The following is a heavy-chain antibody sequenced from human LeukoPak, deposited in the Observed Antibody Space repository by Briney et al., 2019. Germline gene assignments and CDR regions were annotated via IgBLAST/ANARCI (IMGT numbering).Heavy chain of an antibody. CDR3: TTSARAGYYGY. Sequence: PGGSLRLSCAASGFTFSSYAMHWVRQAPGKGLEWVGRIKSKTDGGTTDYAAPVKGRFTISRDDSKNTLYLQMNSLKTEDTAVYYCTTSARAGYYGYWGQGTLVTVSS. J-gene: IGHJ4*02. V-gene: IGHV3-15*01. CDR2: IKSKTDGGTT. CDR1: GFTFSSYA. D-gene: IGHD3-3*01.